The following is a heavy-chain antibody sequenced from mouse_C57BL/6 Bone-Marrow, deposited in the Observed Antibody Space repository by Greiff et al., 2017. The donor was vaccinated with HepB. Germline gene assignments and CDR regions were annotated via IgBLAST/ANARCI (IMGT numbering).Heavy chain of an antibody. Sequence: EVNVVGSGGDLLKPGGSLKLSCAASGFTFSSYGMSLVRQTPDKRLEWVATISSGGSYTYYPDSVKGRFTISRDNAKNTLYLQMRSLKSEDTAMYYCARQGVKRGYYAMDYWGQGTSVTVSS. V-gene: IGHV5-6*01. CDR3: ARQGVKRGYYAMDY. CDR1: GFTFSSYG. J-gene: IGHJ4*01. D-gene: IGHD2-2*01. CDR2: ISSGGSYT.